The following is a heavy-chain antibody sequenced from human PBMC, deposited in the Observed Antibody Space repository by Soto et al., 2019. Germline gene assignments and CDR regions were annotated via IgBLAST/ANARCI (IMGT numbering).Heavy chain of an antibody. J-gene: IGHJ4*02. V-gene: IGHV4-59*11. D-gene: IGHD2-2*01. Sequence: SETLSLTCTVSGGSISSHYWSWIRQTPGQGLEWIGYIYYSGSTNYNPSLKSRVSFSVDTSKNQFSLKLTSVTAADTAVYYCARCYCSSDTCYYFEYWGQGALVTVSS. CDR2: IYYSGST. CDR3: ARCYCSSDTCYYFEY. CDR1: GGSISSHY.